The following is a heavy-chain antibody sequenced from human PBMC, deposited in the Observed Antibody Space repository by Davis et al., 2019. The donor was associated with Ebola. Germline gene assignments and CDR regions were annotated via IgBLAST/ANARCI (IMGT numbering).Heavy chain of an antibody. CDR2: FDPEDDET. V-gene: IGHV1-24*01. Sequence: ASVKVSCKVSGYTLTKLSMHWVRQAPGKGLEWMGGFDPEDDETIYPQQFQGRVTMTEDASSDTAYMELSSLRSEDTAVYYCAAVYLPDSSGPTFDYWGQGTQVTVSS. J-gene: IGHJ4*02. CDR1: GYTLTKLS. CDR3: AAVYLPDSSGPTFDY. D-gene: IGHD1-1*01.